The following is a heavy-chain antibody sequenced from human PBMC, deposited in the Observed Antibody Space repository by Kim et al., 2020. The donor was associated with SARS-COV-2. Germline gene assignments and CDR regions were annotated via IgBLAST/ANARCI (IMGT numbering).Heavy chain of an antibody. CDR1: GLNFGDYA. V-gene: IGHV3-49*03. D-gene: IGHD3-22*01. CDR3: TGGPYYYDSAAYYHDY. J-gene: IGHJ4*02. CDR2: IRSKRYGETT. Sequence: GGSLRLSCTTSGLNFGDYAMSWFRQAPGKGLEWVAFIRSKRYGETTEYAASVKGRFTISRDDSKRIAYLQMNGLKTEDTAVYYCTGGPYYYDSAAYYHDYWGQGTLVIVSS.